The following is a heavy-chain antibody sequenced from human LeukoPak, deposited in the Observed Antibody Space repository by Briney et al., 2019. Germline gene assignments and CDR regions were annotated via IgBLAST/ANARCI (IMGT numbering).Heavy chain of an antibody. CDR2: IHTSGST. V-gene: IGHV4-4*09. J-gene: IGHJ4*02. CDR1: GFTFSDYN. Sequence: GSLRLSCAASGFTFSDYNMNWVRQAPGKGLEWIAYIHTSGSTNYNPAFKSRVTLSVDTSKSQSSLRLNSVTASDTAVYYCANSYDGKNVPFDNWGQGTLVTVSS. CDR3: ANSYDGKNVPFDN. D-gene: IGHD4-23*01.